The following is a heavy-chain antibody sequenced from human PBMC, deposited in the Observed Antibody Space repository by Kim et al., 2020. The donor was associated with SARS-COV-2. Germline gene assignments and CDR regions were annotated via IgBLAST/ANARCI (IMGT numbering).Heavy chain of an antibody. D-gene: IGHD3-22*01. V-gene: IGHV3-9*01. CDR3: TKDNYYDTSGYVPTGYYHGMDV. J-gene: IGHJ6*02. Sequence: GGSLRLSCAASGFTFEDYAMHWVRQVPGKGLEWVSGISWNSVSLAYADSVKGRFTISRDNAKNSLFLEMNSLRPEDTALYYCTKDNYYDTSGYVPTGYYHGMDVWGQGTTVTVSS. CDR2: ISWNSVSL. CDR1: GFTFEDYA.